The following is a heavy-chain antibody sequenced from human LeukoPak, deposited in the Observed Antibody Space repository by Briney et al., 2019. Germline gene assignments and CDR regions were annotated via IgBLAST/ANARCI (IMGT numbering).Heavy chain of an antibody. CDR1: GFAFSSYA. D-gene: IGHD2-8*01. Sequence: GGSLRLSCAASGFAFSSYAMSWVRQTPGKGLEWVSAISGGGGSTYYADSVKGRFTISRDNSKNTLFLQMNSRRAEDTAVYYCAKDKRGGPYGVDYWGQGTLVAVSS. CDR2: ISGGGGST. CDR3: AKDKRGGPYGVDY. J-gene: IGHJ4*02. V-gene: IGHV3-23*01.